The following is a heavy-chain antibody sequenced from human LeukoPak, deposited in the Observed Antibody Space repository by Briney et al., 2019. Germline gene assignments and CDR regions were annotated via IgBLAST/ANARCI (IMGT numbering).Heavy chain of an antibody. CDR1: GGSFSDYF. CDR2: INHSGRT. J-gene: IGHJ6*02. Sequence: NASETLSLTCAVYGGSFSDYFWGWIRQPPGKGLEWIGEINHSGRTYYNPSLKSRVTISVDTPKNQFSLNLSSVTAADTAVYYCARDVVVVPAAIHYGMDVWGQGTTVTVSS. V-gene: IGHV4-34*01. CDR3: ARDVVVVPAAIHYGMDV. D-gene: IGHD2-2*01.